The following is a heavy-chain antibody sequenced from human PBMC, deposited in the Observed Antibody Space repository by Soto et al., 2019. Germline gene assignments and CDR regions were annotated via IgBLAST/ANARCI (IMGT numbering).Heavy chain of an antibody. CDR1: GFTLSDYG. J-gene: IGHJ2*01. Sequence: EVQLVESGGGFVQPGGSLRLSCAASGFTLSDYGMNWVRQAPGKGLEWVSYISSGSTTIFYADSVKGRLTISRDNAKNSLYLHMNSLRADDTAVYYCARDWYFDLWGRGTLVTVSS. CDR3: ARDWYFDL. V-gene: IGHV3-48*01. CDR2: ISSGSTTI.